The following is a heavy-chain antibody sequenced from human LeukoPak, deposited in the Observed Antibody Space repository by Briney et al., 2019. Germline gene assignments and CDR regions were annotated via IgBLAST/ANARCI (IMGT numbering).Heavy chain of an antibody. D-gene: IGHD1-26*01. CDR3: AKGGKWDVTPFDY. CDR1: GFSLSDAW. J-gene: IGHJ4*02. V-gene: IGHV3-23*01. Sequence: GGSLRLSCAASGFSLSDAWMNWVRQAPGKGLEWVSAISGSGGSTYYADSVKGRFTISRDNSKNTLYLQVNSLRAEDTAVYYCAKGGKWDVTPFDYWGQGTLVTVSS. CDR2: ISGSGGST.